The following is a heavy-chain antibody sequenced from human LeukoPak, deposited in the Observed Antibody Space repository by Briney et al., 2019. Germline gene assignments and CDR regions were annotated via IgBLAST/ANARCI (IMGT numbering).Heavy chain of an antibody. CDR1: GFTFSSYW. CDR3: ASPSSGQNIDY. Sequence: GGSLRLSCAASGFTFSSYWMSWVRQAPGKGLEWVATIRQDGSQKYYVDSVKGRFTISRDNAKNSLYLQMNSLRAEDTAVYYCASPSSGQNIDYWGQGTLVTVSS. CDR2: IRQDGSQK. D-gene: IGHD6-19*01. V-gene: IGHV3-7*01. J-gene: IGHJ4*02.